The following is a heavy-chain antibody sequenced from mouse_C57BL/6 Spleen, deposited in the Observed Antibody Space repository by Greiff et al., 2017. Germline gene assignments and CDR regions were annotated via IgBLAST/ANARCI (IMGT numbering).Heavy chain of an antibody. D-gene: IGHD3-3*01. CDR1: GYTFTSYW. J-gene: IGHJ2*01. CDR3: ARETKGDSQYYFDY. CDR2: INPSSGYT. Sequence: VQLQQSGAELAKPGASVKLSCKASGYTFTSYWMHWVKQRPGQGLEWIGYINPSSGYTKYNQKFKDKATLPADKSSSTAYMQLSSLTYEDSAVYYCARETKGDSQYYFDYWGQGTTLTVSS. V-gene: IGHV1-7*01.